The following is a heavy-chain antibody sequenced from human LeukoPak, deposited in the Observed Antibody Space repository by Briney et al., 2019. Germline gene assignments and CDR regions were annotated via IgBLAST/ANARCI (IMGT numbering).Heavy chain of an antibody. CDR2: IIPIFGTA. Sequence: SVKVSCKASGGTFSNYAISWVRRAPGQGLEWMGAIIPIFGTANYAQKFQGRVTITADESTSTAYMELSSLRSEDTAVYYCARILSSSWYEYFHHWGQGTLVTVSS. CDR1: GGTFSNYA. J-gene: IGHJ1*01. D-gene: IGHD6-19*01. V-gene: IGHV1-69*13. CDR3: ARILSSSWYEYFHH.